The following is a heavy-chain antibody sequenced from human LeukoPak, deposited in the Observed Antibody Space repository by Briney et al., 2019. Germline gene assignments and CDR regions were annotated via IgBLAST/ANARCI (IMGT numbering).Heavy chain of an antibody. CDR2: INPSGGST. D-gene: IGHD3-3*01. V-gene: IGHV1-46*01. J-gene: IGHJ6*02. CDR3: ARDGVVYDFWSGYSYGMDV. Sequence: ASVKVSCKASGYTFTSYYMHWMRQAPGQGLEWMGIINPSGGSTSYAQKFQGRVTMTRDTSTSTVYMELSSLRSEDTAVYYCARDGVVYDFWSGYSYGMDVWGQGTTVTVSS. CDR1: GYTFTSYY.